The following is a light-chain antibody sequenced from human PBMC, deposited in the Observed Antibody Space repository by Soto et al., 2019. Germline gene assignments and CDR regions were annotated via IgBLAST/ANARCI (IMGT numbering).Light chain of an antibody. CDR1: SSNIGGNT. CDR3: ASWDESLNGWV. CDR2: SDN. V-gene: IGLV1-44*01. Sequence: QSVVTQPPSASGTPGQRVTLSCSGSSSNIGGNTVNWYQQLPGTAPQLLIYSDNQRPSGVPDRFSGSKSGTSASLAISGLLSDDEATYYCASWDESLNGWVFGGGTKLTVL. J-gene: IGLJ3*02.